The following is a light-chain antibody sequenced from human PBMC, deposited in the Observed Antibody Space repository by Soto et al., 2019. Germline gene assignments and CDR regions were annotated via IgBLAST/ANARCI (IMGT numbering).Light chain of an antibody. CDR3: SSYAGSTKVV. Sequence: QSALAQPRSVSGSPGQSVTISCTGTTSDVGAYTYVSWYQQHPGKAPNLMIYDVSKRPSGVPDRFSGSKSGNTASLTISGLQAEDEGDYYCSSYAGSTKVVFGGGTKLTVL. CDR1: TSDVGAYTY. CDR2: DVS. J-gene: IGLJ3*02. V-gene: IGLV2-11*01.